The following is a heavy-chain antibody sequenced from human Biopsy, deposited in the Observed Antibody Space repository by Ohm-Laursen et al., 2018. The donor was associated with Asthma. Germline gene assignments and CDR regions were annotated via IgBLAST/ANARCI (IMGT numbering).Heavy chain of an antibody. CDR1: EFPFSSYA. V-gene: IGHV3-23*01. J-gene: IGHJ6*02. D-gene: IGHD1-26*01. CDR3: AKDKVGAANSYQYGMDV. CDR2: ISGNGDNT. Sequence: SLRLSCAASEFPFSSYAMNWVRQAPGKGLEWVSSISGNGDNTHYSDSVQGRFIISRDNSKNTLYLQMNSLRVEDTAIYFCAKDKVGAANSYQYGMDVWGQGTMVTVSS.